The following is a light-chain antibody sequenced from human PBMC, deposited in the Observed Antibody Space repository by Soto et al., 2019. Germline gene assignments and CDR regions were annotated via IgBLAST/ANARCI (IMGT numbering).Light chain of an antibody. CDR2: DAS. CDR3: QQRSNWPPIT. J-gene: IGKJ2*01. V-gene: IGKV3-11*01. Sequence: EIVLTQSPATLSLSPGERATLSCRASQSVSSYLAWYQQKPSQAPRLLIYDASNRATGIPARFSGSGSGTDFTVTISSREPEDFAVYYGQQRSNWPPITFGQGTKLEIK. CDR1: QSVSSY.